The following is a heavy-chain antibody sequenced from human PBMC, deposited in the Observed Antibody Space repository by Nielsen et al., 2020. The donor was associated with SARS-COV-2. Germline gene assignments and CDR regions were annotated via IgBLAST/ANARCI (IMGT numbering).Heavy chain of an antibody. CDR1: GYTFTGHY. CDR3: ARVRSSSGIWFDP. J-gene: IGHJ5*02. V-gene: IGHV1-2*06. Sequence: ASVKVSCKASGYTFTGHYMHWMRQAPGQGPEWLGRVNPNSGATNCAQKFQGRVTLTRDASINTTYMELTRLTSDDTAVYYCARVRSSSGIWFDPWGQGTLVVVSS. CDR2: VNPNSGAT. D-gene: IGHD3-10*01.